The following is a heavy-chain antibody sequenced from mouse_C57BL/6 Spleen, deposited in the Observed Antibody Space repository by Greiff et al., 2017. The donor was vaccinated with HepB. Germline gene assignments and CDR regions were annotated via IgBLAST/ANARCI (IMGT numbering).Heavy chain of an antibody. D-gene: IGHD2-1*01. CDR3: ARPIYYGNYDYAMDY. V-gene: IGHV1-59*01. CDR2: IDPSDSYT. Sequence: QVQLQQPGAELVRPGTSVKLSCKASGYTFTSYWMHWVKQRPGQGLEWIGVIDPSDSYTNYNQKFKGKATLTVDTSSSTAYMQLSSLTSEDSAVYYCARPIYYGNYDYAMDYWGQGTSVTVSS. CDR1: GYTFTSYW. J-gene: IGHJ4*01.